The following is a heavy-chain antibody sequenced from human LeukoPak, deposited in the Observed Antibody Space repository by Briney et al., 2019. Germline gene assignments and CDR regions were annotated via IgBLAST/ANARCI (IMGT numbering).Heavy chain of an antibody. J-gene: IGHJ6*04. CDR3: ARWNWLRDV. Sequence: GGSLRLSCAASGFDFSTYAMSWVRQAPGKGLEWVSGISGSGDTTYYADSVKGRFTISRDNSKNTLYLQMRAEDTAVYYCARWNWLRDVWGRGTTVTISS. CDR1: GFDFSTYA. D-gene: IGHD1-7*01. V-gene: IGHV3-23*01. CDR2: ISGSGDTT.